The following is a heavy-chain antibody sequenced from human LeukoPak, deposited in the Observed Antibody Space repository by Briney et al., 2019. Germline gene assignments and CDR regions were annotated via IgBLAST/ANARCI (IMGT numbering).Heavy chain of an antibody. V-gene: IGHV3-23*01. CDR3: AKAPAYCSGGTCYDY. CDR2: ISGSGGST. J-gene: IGHJ4*02. Sequence: SGGSLRLSCAPSGFTFSTYAMSWVRQAPGKGLEWVSLISGSGGSTYNADSVKGRFTISRDNSKNTLYLQMKSLRADDTAVYYCAKAPAYCSGGTCYDYWGQGSLVTVSS. CDR1: GFTFSTYA. D-gene: IGHD2-15*01.